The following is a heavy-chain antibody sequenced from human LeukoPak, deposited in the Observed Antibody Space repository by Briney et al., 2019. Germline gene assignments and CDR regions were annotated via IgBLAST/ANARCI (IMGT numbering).Heavy chain of an antibody. Sequence: ASVKVSCKASGYTFTACYMHWVRQAPGQGLEWMGWINPNSGATNYAQMFQGRVTMTSETSISTAYMEVGRLRPDDTAVYYCASPGRYCDTTNCYSQHVPYFWGQGTLVIVSS. V-gene: IGHV1-2*02. CDR3: ASPGRYCDTTNCYSQHVPYF. CDR1: GYTFTACY. CDR2: INPNSGAT. D-gene: IGHD2-2*01. J-gene: IGHJ4*02.